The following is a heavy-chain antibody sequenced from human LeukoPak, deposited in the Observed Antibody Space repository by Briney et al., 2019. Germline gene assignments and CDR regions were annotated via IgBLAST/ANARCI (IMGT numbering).Heavy chain of an antibody. CDR2: ISWNSGSV. Sequence: GRSLRLSCAASGFTFDDYAMNRVRQAPGKGLEWVSSISWNSGSVGYADSVKGRFTISRDNAKNSLYLQMNSLRAEDTAFYYCTKSPEMKGAADYWGQGTLVTVSS. CDR3: TKSPEMKGAADY. J-gene: IGHJ4*02. D-gene: IGHD1-26*01. CDR1: GFTFDDYA. V-gene: IGHV3-9*01.